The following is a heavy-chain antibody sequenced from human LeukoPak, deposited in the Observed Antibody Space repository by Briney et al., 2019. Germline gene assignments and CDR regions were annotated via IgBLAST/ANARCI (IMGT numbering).Heavy chain of an antibody. CDR2: IIPIFGTA. J-gene: IGHJ4*02. V-gene: IGHV1-69*13. CDR1: GYTFTSYG. Sequence: ASVKVSCKASGYTFTSYGISWVRQAPGQGLEWMGGIIPIFGTANYAQKFQGRVTITADESTSTAYMELSSLRSEDTAVYYCARASYDILTGYYTPYFDYWGQGTLVTVSS. D-gene: IGHD3-9*01. CDR3: ARASYDILTGYYTPYFDY.